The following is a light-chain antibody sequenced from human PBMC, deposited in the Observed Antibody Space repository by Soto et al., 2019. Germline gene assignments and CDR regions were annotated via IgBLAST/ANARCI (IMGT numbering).Light chain of an antibody. CDR3: QSYDSSLSGSV. V-gene: IGLV1-40*01. CDR1: SSNIGAGYD. J-gene: IGLJ2*01. CDR2: GNS. Sequence: QSVLTQPPSVYGAQGQRVTISCTGSSSNIGAGYDVHWYQQLPGTAPKLLIYGNSNRPSGVPDRFSGSKSGTSASLAITGLQAEDEADYYCQSYDSSLSGSVFGGGTKVTVL.